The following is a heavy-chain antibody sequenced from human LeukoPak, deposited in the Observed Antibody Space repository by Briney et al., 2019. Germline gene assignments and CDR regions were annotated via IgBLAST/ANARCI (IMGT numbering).Heavy chain of an antibody. CDR1: GFTFHDYA. Sequence: GGSLRLSCAVSGFTFHDYAMHWVRQAPGKGLEWVSGISRNSVTIDYANSVKGRFTISRDNAKNSLYLQMNSLRAEDTAVYYCAREHSSGYYGYYWGQGTLVTASS. V-gene: IGHV3-9*01. CDR3: AREHSSGYYGYY. D-gene: IGHD3-22*01. J-gene: IGHJ4*02. CDR2: ISRNSVTI.